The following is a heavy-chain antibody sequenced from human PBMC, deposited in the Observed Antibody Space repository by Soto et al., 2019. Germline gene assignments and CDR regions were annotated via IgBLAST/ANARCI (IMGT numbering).Heavy chain of an antibody. CDR3: AKDYSSSWYFYYFDY. CDR2: ISGSGGST. CDR1: GFPFSSYT. D-gene: IGHD6-13*01. J-gene: IGHJ4*02. Sequence: GGPLRLSCASSGFPFSSYTMSWVRQAPGKGLEWVSAISGSGGSTYYADSVKGRVTISRDNSKNTLYLQMNSLRAEDTAVYYCAKDYSSSWYFYYFDYWGQGTLVTVSS. V-gene: IGHV3-23*01.